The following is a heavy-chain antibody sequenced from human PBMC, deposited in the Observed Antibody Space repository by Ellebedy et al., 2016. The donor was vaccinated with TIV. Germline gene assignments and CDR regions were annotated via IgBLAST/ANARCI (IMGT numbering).Heavy chain of an antibody. CDR3: ARDPYGDNQGDFDY. CDR1: GYTFTGYY. J-gene: IGHJ4*02. D-gene: IGHD4-23*01. V-gene: IGHV1-2*02. CDR2: INPNSGDT. Sequence: AASVKVSCKASGYTFTGYYIHWVRQAPGQGLEWMAWINPNSGDTNYVQRFQGRVTMTRDTSISTAYMELSSLTSDDTAVYYCARDPYGDNQGDFDYWGQGTLVTVSS.